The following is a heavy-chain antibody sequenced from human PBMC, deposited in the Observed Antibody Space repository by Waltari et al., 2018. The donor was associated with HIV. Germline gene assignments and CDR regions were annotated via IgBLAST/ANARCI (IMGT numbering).Heavy chain of an antibody. J-gene: IGHJ3*01. CDR3: ARRLVGADGFKV. Sequence: EVQLVQSGAEMKKPGDSLKISCKASGYSFTSYWIGWVRQMPGRGLEWMGVVYPADSDITYSPSFRGQVTISVDTSISVAYLQWRSLKASDTAIYFCARRLVGADGFKVWGQGTLVTVSS. CDR1: GYSFTSYW. D-gene: IGHD1-26*01. CDR2: VYPADSDI. V-gene: IGHV5-51*03.